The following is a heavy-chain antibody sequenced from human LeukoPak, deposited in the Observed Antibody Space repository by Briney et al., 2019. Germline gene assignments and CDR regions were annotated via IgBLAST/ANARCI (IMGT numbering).Heavy chain of an antibody. D-gene: IGHD2-15*01. Sequence: SETLSLTCSVSGGSISSSSYFWGWIRQPPGKGLEWIGSLYYSGSTHYNPSLKRRVTISVDTSKNQFSLKLSSVTAADTAVYFCAGYCSGGSCSFDYWGQGTLVTVSS. CDR3: AGYCSGGSCSFDY. V-gene: IGHV4-39*01. CDR1: GGSISSSSYF. J-gene: IGHJ4*02. CDR2: LYYSGST.